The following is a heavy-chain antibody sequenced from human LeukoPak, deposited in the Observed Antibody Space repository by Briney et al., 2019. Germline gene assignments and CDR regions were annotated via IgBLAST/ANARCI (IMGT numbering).Heavy chain of an antibody. CDR1: GGSISNSSYY. D-gene: IGHD3-10*01. CDR2: IYYSGST. V-gene: IGHV4-39*07. Sequence: SETLSLTCTVSGGSISNSSYYWGWIRQPPGKGLEWIGSIYYSGSTYYNPSLKSRVTISVDTSKNQFSLKLSSVTAADTAVYYCARSDGYGLVGIWGQGTMVTVSS. CDR3: ARSDGYGLVGI. J-gene: IGHJ3*02.